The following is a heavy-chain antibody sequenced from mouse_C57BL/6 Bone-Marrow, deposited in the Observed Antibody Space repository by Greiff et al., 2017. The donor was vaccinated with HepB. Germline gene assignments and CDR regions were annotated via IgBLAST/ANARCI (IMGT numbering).Heavy chain of an antibody. J-gene: IGHJ4*01. V-gene: IGHV1-19*01. CDR1: GYTFTDYY. D-gene: IGHD1-1*01. CDR3: ERGFYYGSFYAMDY. CDR2: INPYNGGT. Sequence: EVQLQQSGPVLVKPGASVKMSCKASGYTFTDYYMNWVKQSHGKSLEWIGVINPYNGGTSYNQKFKGKATLTVDKSSSTAYMELNSLTSEDSAVYYCERGFYYGSFYAMDYWGQGTSVTVSS.